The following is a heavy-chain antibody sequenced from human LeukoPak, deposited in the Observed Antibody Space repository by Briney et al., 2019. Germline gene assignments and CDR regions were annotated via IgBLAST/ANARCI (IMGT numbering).Heavy chain of an antibody. D-gene: IGHD4-17*01. CDR2: NYYSGST. V-gene: IGHV4-30-4*01. CDR3: ARSTPSLYGDTPSAFDI. J-gene: IGHJ3*02. Sequence: PSETLSLTCTVSGGSISSGDYYWSWIRQPPGKGLEWIGYNYYSGSTYYNPSLKSRVTISVDTSKNQFSLKLSSVTAADTAVYYCARSTPSLYGDTPSAFDIWGQGTMVSVSS. CDR1: GGSISSGDYY.